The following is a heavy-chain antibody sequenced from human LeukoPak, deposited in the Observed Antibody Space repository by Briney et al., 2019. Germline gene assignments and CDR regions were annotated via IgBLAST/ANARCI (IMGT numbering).Heavy chain of an antibody. V-gene: IGHV4-59*01. Sequence: SETLSLTCTVSGGSISSYYWSWIRQPPGKGLEWIGYIYYSGSTNYNPSLKSRVTISVDTSKNQFSLKLSSVTAADTAVYYCARYSPYSGSYSPFDPWGQGTLVTVSS. D-gene: IGHD1-26*01. CDR3: ARYSPYSGSYSPFDP. CDR1: GGSISSYY. J-gene: IGHJ5*02. CDR2: IYYSGST.